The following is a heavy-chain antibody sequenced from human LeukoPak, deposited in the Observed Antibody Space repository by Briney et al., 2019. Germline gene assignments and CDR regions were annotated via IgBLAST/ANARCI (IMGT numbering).Heavy chain of an antibody. Sequence: GGSLRLSCAGSEFSFSSYSMTWVRQAPGKGLEWVSYISSTASSIYYADPVKGRFTISRDNAKNSLYLQMNSLRAEDTAVYYCARDVTYHGGDWFDPWGQGTLVTVSS. D-gene: IGHD4-23*01. CDR3: ARDVTYHGGDWFDP. CDR2: ISSTASSI. CDR1: EFSFSSYS. J-gene: IGHJ5*02. V-gene: IGHV3-48*04.